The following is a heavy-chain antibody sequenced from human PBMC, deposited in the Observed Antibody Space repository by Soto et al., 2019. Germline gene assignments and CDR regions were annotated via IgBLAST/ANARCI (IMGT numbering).Heavy chain of an antibody. CDR1: GFSFSSYS. J-gene: IGHJ6*02. Sequence: GGSLRLSCAASGFSFSSYSINWVRQAPGKGLEWVSSISSSSSYIYYADSVKGRFTISRDNAKNSVYLQMNSLRAEDTAVYYCARDQRYDFWSGYYRDYGMDVWGQGTTVTVSS. CDR3: ARDQRYDFWSGYYRDYGMDV. D-gene: IGHD3-3*01. V-gene: IGHV3-21*01. CDR2: ISSSSSYI.